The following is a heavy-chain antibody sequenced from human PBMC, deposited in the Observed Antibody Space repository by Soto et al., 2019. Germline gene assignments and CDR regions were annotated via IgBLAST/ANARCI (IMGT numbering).Heavy chain of an antibody. V-gene: IGHV3-33*01. Sequence: QVQLVESGGGVVQPGRSLRLSCAASGFTFSSYGMHWVRQAPGKGLEWVAVIWYDGSNKYYADSVKGRFTISRDNSKNPLDLQMISLRAEDTAVYYCARDLDVVVPAAMPDYWGQGTLVTVSS. CDR2: IWYDGSNK. D-gene: IGHD2-2*01. CDR3: ARDLDVVVPAAMPDY. J-gene: IGHJ4*02. CDR1: GFTFSSYG.